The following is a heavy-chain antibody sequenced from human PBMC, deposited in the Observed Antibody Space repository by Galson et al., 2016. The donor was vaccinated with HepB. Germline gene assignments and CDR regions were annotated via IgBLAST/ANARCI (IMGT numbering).Heavy chain of an antibody. J-gene: IGHJ3*02. D-gene: IGHD3-3*01. CDR1: EYNFPTYW. CDR3: ARLDFWSGYPPRHAFHI. V-gene: IGHV5-51*01. Sequence: QSGAEVKKPGESLKISCQGSEYNFPTYWIAWVRQMPGKGLEWMGIIYPGDSDTRYSPSFQGQVTISADRSVTTAYVQWSSLKASDTAMYYCARLDFWSGYPPRHAFHIGGQGTMVTVSS. CDR2: IYPGDSDT.